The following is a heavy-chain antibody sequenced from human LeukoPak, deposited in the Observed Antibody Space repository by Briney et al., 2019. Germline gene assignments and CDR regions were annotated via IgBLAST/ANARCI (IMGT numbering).Heavy chain of an antibody. CDR2: INSDGSST. Sequence: GGSLRLSCAASGFTFNSYWMHWVRQAPGKGLVWVSRINSDGSSTSYADSVKGRFTISRDNSENTLYLQMNSLRAEDTAVYYCARGTGYSYGAFDYWGQGTLVTVSS. V-gene: IGHV3-74*01. CDR3: ARGTGYSYGAFDY. CDR1: GFTFNSYW. D-gene: IGHD5-18*01. J-gene: IGHJ4*02.